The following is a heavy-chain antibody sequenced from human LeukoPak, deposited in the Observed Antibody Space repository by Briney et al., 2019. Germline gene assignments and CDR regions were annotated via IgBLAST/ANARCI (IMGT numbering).Heavy chain of an antibody. CDR3: ARELGGDYGEAFDI. V-gene: IGHV3-21*01. CDR2: IGGSSTSI. D-gene: IGHD4-17*01. CDR1: GFTFSTYS. Sequence: GGSLRLSCAASGFTFSTYSMNWVRQAPGKGLEWVSSIGGSSTSIYYADSVKGRFTISRDNAKSSLYLQMNSLRAEDAAVYYCARELGGDYGEAFDIWGQGTMVTASS. J-gene: IGHJ3*02.